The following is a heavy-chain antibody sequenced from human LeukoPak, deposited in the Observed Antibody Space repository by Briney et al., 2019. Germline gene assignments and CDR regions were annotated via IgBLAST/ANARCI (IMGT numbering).Heavy chain of an antibody. Sequence: GGSLRLSCAASGFTFSSYWMYWVRQAPGKGLVWVSRLNSDGSSTSYADSVKGRFTISRDNAKNTLYLQMNSLRAEDTAVYYCANSDTVLGNWGQGTLVTVSS. CDR2: LNSDGSST. V-gene: IGHV3-74*01. D-gene: IGHD5-18*01. CDR3: ANSDTVLGN. CDR1: GFTFSSYW. J-gene: IGHJ4*02.